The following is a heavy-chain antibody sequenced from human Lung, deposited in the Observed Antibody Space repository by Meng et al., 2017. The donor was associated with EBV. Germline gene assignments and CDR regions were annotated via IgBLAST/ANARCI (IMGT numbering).Heavy chain of an antibody. CDR3: ARIEGYDRLYYFGQ. D-gene: IGHD5-12*01. CDR2: ISHSGTT. J-gene: IGHJ4*02. Sequence: PQQWGAGLLKPSETLSLTCAVYGGSFSGYYWSWIRQPPGKGLEWIGEISHSGTTNYTPSLKSRVTISVDKSKNQFSLKLTSVTAADTAVYYCARIEGYDRLYYFGQWGRGTLVTVSS. V-gene: IGHV4-34*01. CDR1: GGSFSGYY.